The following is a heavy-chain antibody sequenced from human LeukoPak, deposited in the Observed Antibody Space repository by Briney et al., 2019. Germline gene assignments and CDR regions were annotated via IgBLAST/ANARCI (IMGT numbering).Heavy chain of an antibody. CDR1: GYSFSTYW. Sequence: GESLKISCQGSGYSFSTYWIGWVRQMPGKGLEWMGIIYPANSDTKYSPSFQGHVTISADKSISTAYLQWSSLKASDTAMYYCARLERGYSYGYQEGDYWGQGTLVTVSS. CDR2: IYPANSDT. CDR3: ARLERGYSYGYQEGDY. D-gene: IGHD5-18*01. V-gene: IGHV5-51*01. J-gene: IGHJ4*02.